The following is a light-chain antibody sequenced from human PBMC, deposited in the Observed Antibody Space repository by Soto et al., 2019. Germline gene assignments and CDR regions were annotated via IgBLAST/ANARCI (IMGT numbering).Light chain of an antibody. Sequence: EIVLTQSPGTLSLSPGERATLSCRASQSVSSSYLAWYQQKPGQAPRLLIYGASNRATGIPDRFSGSGSGTDFTLTISRLGPEDFAVYYCQQYDSSPLTFGRGTKLEIK. J-gene: IGKJ2*01. CDR2: GAS. CDR1: QSVSSSY. V-gene: IGKV3-20*01. CDR3: QQYDSSPLT.